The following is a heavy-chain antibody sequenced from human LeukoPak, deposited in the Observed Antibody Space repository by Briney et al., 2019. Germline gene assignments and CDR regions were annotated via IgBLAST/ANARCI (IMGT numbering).Heavy chain of an antibody. CDR2: IYSGGST. CDR1: GFTFSSYA. D-gene: IGHD6-19*01. Sequence: GGSLRLSCAASGFTFSSYAMSWVRQAPGKGLEWVSVIYSGGSTYYADSVKGRFTISRHNSKNTLYLQMNSLRAEDTAVYYCARETGSGSSAVWGQGTTVTVSS. V-gene: IGHV3-53*04. J-gene: IGHJ6*02. CDR3: ARETGSGSSAV.